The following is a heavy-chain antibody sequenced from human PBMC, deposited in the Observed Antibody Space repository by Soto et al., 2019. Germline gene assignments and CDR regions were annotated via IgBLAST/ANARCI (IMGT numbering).Heavy chain of an antibody. Sequence: PGGSLRLSCAASGFTFSSYAMSWVRQAPGKGLEWVSAISGSGGSTYYADSVKGRFTISRDNSKNTLYLQMNSLRAEDTAVYYCAKDSIRITMIVVVPLYYFDYWGQGTLVTVS. D-gene: IGHD3-22*01. CDR1: GFTFSSYA. J-gene: IGHJ4*02. CDR2: ISGSGGST. V-gene: IGHV3-23*01. CDR3: AKDSIRITMIVVVPLYYFDY.